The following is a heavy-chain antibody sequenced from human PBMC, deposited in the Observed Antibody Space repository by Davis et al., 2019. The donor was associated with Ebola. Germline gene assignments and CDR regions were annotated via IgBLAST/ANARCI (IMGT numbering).Heavy chain of an antibody. CDR3: VRGLGIGSWFDP. J-gene: IGHJ5*02. Sequence: MPSETLSLTCAVYGGSFSGYFWNWIRQPPGKGLEWIGEINHSGSTNYNPSLKSRVTISIDTSKNQFSLKLISVTAAETAMYYCVRGLGIGSWFDPWGQGTLVTVSS. V-gene: IGHV4-34*01. CDR1: GGSFSGYF. CDR2: INHSGST. D-gene: IGHD1-1*01.